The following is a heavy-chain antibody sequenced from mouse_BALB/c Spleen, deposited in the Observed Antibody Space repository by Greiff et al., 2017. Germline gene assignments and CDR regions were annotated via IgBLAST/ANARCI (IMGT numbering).Heavy chain of an antibody. D-gene: IGHD1-1*01. J-gene: IGHJ3*01. Sequence: VQLQQSGAELARPGASVKLSCKASGYTFTDYYINWVKQRTGQGLEWIGEIYPGSGNTYYNEKFKGKATLTADKSSSTAYMQLSSLTSEDSAVYFCANDYYGSPWFAYWGQGTLVTVSA. CDR3: ANDYYGSPWFAY. CDR2: IYPGSGNT. CDR1: GYTFTDYY. V-gene: IGHV1-77*01.